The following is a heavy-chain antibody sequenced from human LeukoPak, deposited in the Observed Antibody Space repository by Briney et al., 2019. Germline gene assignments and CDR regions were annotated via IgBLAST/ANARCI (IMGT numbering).Heavy chain of an antibody. CDR3: ARAAPAIAAAGTHWFDP. Sequence: GASVKVSCKASGYTFTGYCMHWVRQAPGQGLEWMGWINPNSGGTNYAQKFQGRVTMTRDTSISTAYMELSRLRSDDTAVYYCARAAPAIAAAGTHWFDPWGQGTLVTVSS. D-gene: IGHD6-13*01. CDR2: INPNSGGT. V-gene: IGHV1-2*02. J-gene: IGHJ5*02. CDR1: GYTFTGYC.